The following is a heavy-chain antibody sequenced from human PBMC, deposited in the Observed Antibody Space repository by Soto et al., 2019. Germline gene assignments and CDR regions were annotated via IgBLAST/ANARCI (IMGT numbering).Heavy chain of an antibody. Sequence: GGSLRLSCAASGFSFSNYGMSWVRQAPGKGLQWVSSISGGGGTTDYADSVKGRFSISRDNSKNTLYLQMNSLRAEDTAVYYCAKRNSGTYRAFDIWGQGTMVTVSS. CDR1: GFSFSNYG. J-gene: IGHJ3*02. V-gene: IGHV3-23*01. CDR2: ISGGGGTT. D-gene: IGHD1-26*01. CDR3: AKRNSGTYRAFDI.